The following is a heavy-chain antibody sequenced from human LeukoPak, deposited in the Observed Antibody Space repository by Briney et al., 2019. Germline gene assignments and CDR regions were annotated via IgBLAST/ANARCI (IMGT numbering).Heavy chain of an antibody. V-gene: IGHV3-64*01. CDR1: GFTFSTYS. Sequence: GGSLRLSCAASGFTFSTYSMHWVRQAPGRGLEFVSAIGSNGGSTYYASSVKGRFTSSRDNSKNTVYLQMGSLRAEDMAVYYCARDRGGFGTGSYDYWGQGTLVTVSS. CDR3: ARDRGGFGTGSYDY. D-gene: IGHD3-9*01. J-gene: IGHJ4*02. CDR2: IGSNGGST.